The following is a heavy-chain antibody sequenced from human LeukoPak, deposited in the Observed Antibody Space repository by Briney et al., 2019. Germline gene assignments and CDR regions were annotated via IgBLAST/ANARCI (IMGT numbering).Heavy chain of an antibody. CDR2: INHSGST. D-gene: IGHD2-2*01. CDR1: GGSFSGYY. CDR3: ARAAIVVVPSIDC. V-gene: IGHV4-34*01. J-gene: IGHJ4*02. Sequence: PSETLSLTCAVYGGSFSGYYWSWIRQPPGKGLEWIGEINHSGSTNYNPSLKSRVTISVDTSKNQFSLKLSSVTAADTAVYYCARAAIVVVPSIDCWGQGTLVTVSS.